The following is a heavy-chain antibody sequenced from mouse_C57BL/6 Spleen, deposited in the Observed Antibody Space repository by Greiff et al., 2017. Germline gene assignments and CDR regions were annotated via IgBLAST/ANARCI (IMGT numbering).Heavy chain of an antibody. Sequence: QVQLQQPGAELVMPGASVKLSCKASGYTFTSSWMHWVKQRPGQGLEWIGEIDPSDSYTNYNQKFKGKSTLTVDKSASTAYMQLSSLTSEDSAVYYCARSESGLGPHWYFDVWGTGTTVTVSS. CDR2: IDPSDSYT. CDR3: ARSESGLGPHWYFDV. V-gene: IGHV1-69*01. CDR1: GYTFTSSW. J-gene: IGHJ1*03. D-gene: IGHD4-1*01.